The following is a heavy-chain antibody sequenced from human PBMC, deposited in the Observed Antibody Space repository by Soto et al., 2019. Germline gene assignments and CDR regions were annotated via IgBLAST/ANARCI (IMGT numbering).Heavy chain of an antibody. CDR2: IYYSGSI. V-gene: IGHV4-39*01. D-gene: IGHD3-10*01. CDR3: ASKFYGSGSYQVGYYGMDV. J-gene: IGHJ6*02. CDR1: GGSISSSSYY. Sequence: SETLSLTCTVSGGSISSSSYYWGWIRQPPGKGLEWIGSIYYSGSIYYNPSLKSRVTISVDTSKNQFSLKLSSVTAADTAVYYCASKFYGSGSYQVGYYGMDVWAQGTTVTVSS.